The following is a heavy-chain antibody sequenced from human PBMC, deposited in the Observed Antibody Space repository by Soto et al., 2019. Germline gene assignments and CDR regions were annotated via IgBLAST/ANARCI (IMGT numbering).Heavy chain of an antibody. CDR3: ASSYDFWSGYYPYYYGMDV. CDR1: RGTFSSYA. D-gene: IGHD3-3*01. CDR2: IIPIFGTA. V-gene: IGHV1-69*13. Sequence: SAKVSCKASRGTFSSYAISWARQAPGQGLEWMGGIIPIFGTANYAQKFQGRVTITADESTSTAYMELSSLRSEDTAVYYCASSYDFWSGYYPYYYGMDVWGQGTTVTVSS. J-gene: IGHJ6*02.